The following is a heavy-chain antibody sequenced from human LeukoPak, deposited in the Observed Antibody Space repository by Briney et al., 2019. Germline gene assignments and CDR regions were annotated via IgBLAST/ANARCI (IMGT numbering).Heavy chain of an antibody. Sequence: GGSLRLSCAASGFMFSRFGMHWVRQAPGKGLEWVAKIWDDGSNKYYADSVKGRFTISRDNSKNTLYLQVNSLRVEDTGVYFCARGGSDTAMAHDYWGQGILVNVSS. V-gene: IGHV3-33*01. D-gene: IGHD5-18*01. CDR2: IWDDGSNK. J-gene: IGHJ4*02. CDR1: GFMFSRFG. CDR3: ARGGSDTAMAHDY.